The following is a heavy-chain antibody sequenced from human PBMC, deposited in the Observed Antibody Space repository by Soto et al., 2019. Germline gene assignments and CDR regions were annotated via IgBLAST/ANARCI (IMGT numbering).Heavy chain of an antibody. CDR2: ISGSGGST. V-gene: IGHV3-23*01. J-gene: IGHJ5*01. CDR1: GFTFSSNA. D-gene: IGHD6-19*01. CDR3: AKVREYSSGWFDY. Sequence: EVQLLESGGGLVQPGGSLSLSCAASGFTFSSNAMSWVRQAPGKGLEWVSDISGSGGSTYYADSVKGRFTISRDNSKNTLYLQMNSLRAEDTAVYYCAKVREYSSGWFDYWGQGTLVTVSS.